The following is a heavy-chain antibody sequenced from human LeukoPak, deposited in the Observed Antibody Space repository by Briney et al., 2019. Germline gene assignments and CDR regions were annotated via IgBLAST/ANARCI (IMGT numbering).Heavy chain of an antibody. D-gene: IGHD2-15*01. CDR2: INPSDSKT. CDR3: GYCGGSCYIPDY. J-gene: IGHJ4*02. V-gene: IGHV5-10-1*01. Sequence: GESLRISCRGSGYTFTTYRINWVRQMPGKGLEWRGRINPSDSKTYYSPSFQGHVTISADKSINDAYLQWSSLKASDTAMYYCGYCGGSCYIPDYWGQGTLITVSS. CDR1: GYTFTTYR.